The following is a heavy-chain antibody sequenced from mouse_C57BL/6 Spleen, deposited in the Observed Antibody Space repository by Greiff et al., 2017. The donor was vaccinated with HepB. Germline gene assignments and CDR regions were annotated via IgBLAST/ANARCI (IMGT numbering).Heavy chain of an antibody. V-gene: IGHV1-53*01. CDR1: GYTFTSSW. CDR2: INPSNGGT. D-gene: IGHD2-3*01. J-gene: IGHJ2*01. CDR3: SRSCGYSGYFDY. Sequence: VQLQQSGTELVKPGASVKLSCKASGYTFTSSWMHWVKQRPGQGLEWIGNINPSNGGTNYNEKFKSKATLTVDKSSSTAYMQLSSLTSEDSAVYYCSRSCGYSGYFDYWGQGTTLTVSS.